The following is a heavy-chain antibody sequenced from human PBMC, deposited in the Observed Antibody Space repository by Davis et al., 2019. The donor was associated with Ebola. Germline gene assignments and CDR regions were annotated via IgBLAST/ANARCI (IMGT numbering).Heavy chain of an antibody. D-gene: IGHD2-2*01. CDR3: ARAAHIVVVPAALDP. V-gene: IGHV1-18*04. J-gene: IGHJ5*02. CDR2: ISAYNGNT. Sequence: ASVKVSCKASGYTFTSYGISWVRQAPGQGLEWMGWISAYNGNTNYAQKLQGRVTMTTDTSTSTAYMELRSLRSDDTAVYYCARAAHIVVVPAALDPWGQGTLVTVSS. CDR1: GYTFTSYG.